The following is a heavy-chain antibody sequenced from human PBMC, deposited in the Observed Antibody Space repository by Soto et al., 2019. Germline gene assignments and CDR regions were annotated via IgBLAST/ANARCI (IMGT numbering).Heavy chain of an antibody. CDR3: ARYFGVTTYAFDI. J-gene: IGHJ3*02. CDR2: ISACNGNT. V-gene: IGHV1-18*01. CDR1: GYTFTSYG. Sequence: ASVKVSCKASGYTFTSYGIGWVRQAPGQGLEWMGWISACNGNTNYAQKLQGRVTMTTDTSTSTAYMELKSLRSDDTAVYYCARYFGVTTYAFDIWGQGTMVTVSS. D-gene: IGHD3-3*01.